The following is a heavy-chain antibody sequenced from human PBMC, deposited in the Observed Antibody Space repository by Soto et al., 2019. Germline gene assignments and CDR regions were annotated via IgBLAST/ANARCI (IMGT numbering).Heavy chain of an antibody. CDR2: VSFRGDI. J-gene: IGHJ4*02. D-gene: IGHD2-2*01. CDR1: GFMFSSYT. Sequence: GGSLRLSCTASGFMFSSYTMNWVRQAPGKGLEWVSSVSFRGDIYYADSLVGRFTISRDDAKNSLYLQMNSLRAEDTAVYYCARGCSSASCYYYWGQGTLVTVSS. V-gene: IGHV3-21*01. CDR3: ARGCSSASCYYY.